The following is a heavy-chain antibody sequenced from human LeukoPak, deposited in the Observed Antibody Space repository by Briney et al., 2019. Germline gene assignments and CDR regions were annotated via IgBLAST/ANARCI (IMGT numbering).Heavy chain of an antibody. CDR1: GFTLRDYW. D-gene: IGHD6-6*01. Sequence: GGSLRLSCAASGFTLRDYWMSWVRQAPGKGLEWLANIKQDGSEKYYVDSVKGRFTISRDNAENSLYLQMNSLRAEDTAVYYCARGGIADRLGNWGQGTLVTVSS. CDR2: IKQDGSEK. V-gene: IGHV3-7*01. J-gene: IGHJ4*02. CDR3: ARGGIADRLGN.